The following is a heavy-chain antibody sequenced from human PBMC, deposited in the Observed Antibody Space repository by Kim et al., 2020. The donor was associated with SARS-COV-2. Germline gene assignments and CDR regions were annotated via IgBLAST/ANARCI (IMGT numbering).Heavy chain of an antibody. CDR1: GGSISSYY. D-gene: IGHD2-2*01. V-gene: IGHV4-59*01. CDR3: ARAPHCSSTSCRYWYFDL. J-gene: IGHJ2*01. CDR2: IYYSGST. Sequence: SETLSLTCTVSGGSISSYYWSWIRQPPGKGLEWIGYIYYSGSTNYNPSLKSRVTISVDTSKNQFSLKLSSVTAADTAVYYCARAPHCSSTSCRYWYFDLWGRGTLVTVSS.